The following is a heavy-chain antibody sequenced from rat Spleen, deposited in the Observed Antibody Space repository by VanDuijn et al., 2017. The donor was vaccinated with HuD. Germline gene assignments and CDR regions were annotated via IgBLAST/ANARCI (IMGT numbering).Heavy chain of an antibody. D-gene: IGHD1-1*01. CDR2: ISTSGGST. V-gene: IGHV5-31*01. CDR1: GFTFNNYW. CDR3: ARHDYSAPFDY. Sequence: EVQLVESGGGLVQPGGSLRLSCVASGFTFNNYWMTWIRQAPGKGLEWVASISTSGGSTFYRDSVRGRFTISRDNAKSTLYLQMDSLRSEDTATYYCARHDYSAPFDYWGQGVMVTVSS. J-gene: IGHJ2*01.